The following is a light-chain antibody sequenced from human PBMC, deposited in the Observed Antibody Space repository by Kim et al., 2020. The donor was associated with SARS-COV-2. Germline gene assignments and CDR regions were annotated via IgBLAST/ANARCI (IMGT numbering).Light chain of an antibody. CDR2: WAS. Sequence: INCKSSQSVLYSSNNKNYLAWYQQKPGQPPKLLIYWASTRESGVPDRFSGSGSGTDFTLTISSLQAEDVAVYYCQQYYSTPRGFTFGPGTKVDIK. V-gene: IGKV4-1*01. J-gene: IGKJ3*01. CDR1: QSVLYSSNNKNY. CDR3: QQYYSTPRGFT.